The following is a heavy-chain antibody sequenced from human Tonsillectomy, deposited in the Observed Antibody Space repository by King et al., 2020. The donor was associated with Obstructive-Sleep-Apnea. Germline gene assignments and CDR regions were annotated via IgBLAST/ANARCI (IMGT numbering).Heavy chain of an antibody. CDR1: GGSISSYY. V-gene: IGHV4-59*08. D-gene: IGHD5-12*01. CDR2: IYYSGST. J-gene: IGHJ4*02. CDR3: ARHEKYSGYVGYFDY. Sequence: QLQESGPGLVKPSETLSLTCTVSGGSISSYYWSWIRQPPGKGLEWIGYIYYSGSTNYNPSLKSRVTISVDTSKNQFSLKLSSVTAADTAVYYCARHEKYSGYVGYFDYWGQGTLVTVSS.